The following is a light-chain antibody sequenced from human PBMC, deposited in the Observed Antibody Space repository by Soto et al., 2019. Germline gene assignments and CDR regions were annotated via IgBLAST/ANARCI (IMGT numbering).Light chain of an antibody. CDR2: EAS. J-gene: IGKJ1*01. Sequence: EIHMTQSPSTLSASVLDRVRITFRASQSISRTLAWYQQKPGKAPKLLIFEASTLESGVPSRFSGSGSGTEFTLTVSSLQPDDFATYYCQQYNRFSTFGQGTKVDI. V-gene: IGKV1-5*01. CDR3: QQYNRFST. CDR1: QSISRT.